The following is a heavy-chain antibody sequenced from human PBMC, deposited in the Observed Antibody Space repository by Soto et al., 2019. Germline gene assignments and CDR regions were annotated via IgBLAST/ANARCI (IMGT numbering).Heavy chain of an antibody. CDR1: GFTFRSYA. CDR2: ISGSGIST. V-gene: IGHV3-23*01. CDR3: AKGPVGPDGSCDL. J-gene: IGHJ2*01. Sequence: DVQLLESGGGLVQPGGSLRLSCAASGFTFRSYAMSWVRQAPGKGLEWVSGISGSGISTHYADSVKGRPTVSRDNSKNTRWMQMNSLRAEDTGGYNCAKGPVGPDGSCDLWCRGTLITVSS.